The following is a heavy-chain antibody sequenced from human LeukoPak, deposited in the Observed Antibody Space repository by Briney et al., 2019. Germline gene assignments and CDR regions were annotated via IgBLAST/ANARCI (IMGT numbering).Heavy chain of an antibody. J-gene: IGHJ5*02. CDR2: INSYGAYT. D-gene: IGHD5-18*01. CDR1: GFTFSSYD. Sequence: PGGTLRLSCAASGFTFSSYDMSWVRQAPGKGLEWVSTINSYGAYTYYADSVRGRFTISRDNSKNTLYLQMNSLRAEDTAVFYCAKGAGGFSYYNWFDPWGQGTLVTVSS. CDR3: AKGAGGFSYYNWFDP. V-gene: IGHV3-23*01.